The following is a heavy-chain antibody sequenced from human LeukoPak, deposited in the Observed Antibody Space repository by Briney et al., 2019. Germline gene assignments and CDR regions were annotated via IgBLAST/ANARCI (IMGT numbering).Heavy chain of an antibody. D-gene: IGHD3-22*01. CDR2: INPSGGST. CDR1: GYIFTNYY. J-gene: IGHJ4*02. CDR3: ARDLASSGYYWD. Sequence: ASVKVSCKASGYIFTNYYMHWVRQAPGQGLECMGIINPSGGSTSYAQKFQGRVTMTRDTSTSTVYMELSSLRSEDTAVYFCARDLASSGYYWDWGQGTLVTVSS. V-gene: IGHV1-46*01.